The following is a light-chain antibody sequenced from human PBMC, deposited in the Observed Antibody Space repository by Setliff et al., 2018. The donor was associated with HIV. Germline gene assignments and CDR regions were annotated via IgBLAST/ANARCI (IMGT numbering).Light chain of an antibody. CDR2: DVI. CDR3: CSYAGSYRYI. CDR1: SSDIGAYNY. J-gene: IGLJ1*01. Sequence: QSALTQPASVSGSPGQSVTFSCSGSSSDIGAYNYVSWYQQHPGKAPKLIISDVIRRPSGVPDRFSGSKSGNTASLTISGLQAEDEAEYYCCSYAGSYRYIFGSGTKVTVL. V-gene: IGLV2-11*01.